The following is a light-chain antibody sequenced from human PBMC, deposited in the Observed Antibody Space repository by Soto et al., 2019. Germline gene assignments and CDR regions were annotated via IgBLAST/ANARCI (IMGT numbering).Light chain of an antibody. J-gene: IGKJ2*01. CDR1: QGLVHSDGNTY. CDR3: MQATQFPYT. V-gene: IGKV2-24*01. Sequence: DIVMTQTPLSSPVTLGQPASISCRSSQGLVHSDGNTYLSWLQQRPGQPPRLLIYEISNRFSGVLDRXSGSGAGTDFTLKISRVEAEDVGIYYCMQATQFPYTFGQGTKLEIK. CDR2: EIS.